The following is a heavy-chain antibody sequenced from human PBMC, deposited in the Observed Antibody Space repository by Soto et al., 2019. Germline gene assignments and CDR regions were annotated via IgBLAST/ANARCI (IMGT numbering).Heavy chain of an antibody. J-gene: IGHJ5*02. Sequence: QVQLVESGGGVVQPGRSLRLSCAASGFTFCSYGMHWVRQAPGKGLEWVAVISYDGSNKYYADSVKGRFTISRDNSKNTLYLQMNSLRAEDTAVYYCAKREPTGSWFDPWGQGTLVTVSS. D-gene: IGHD1-26*01. CDR2: ISYDGSNK. CDR3: AKREPTGSWFDP. CDR1: GFTFCSYG. V-gene: IGHV3-30*18.